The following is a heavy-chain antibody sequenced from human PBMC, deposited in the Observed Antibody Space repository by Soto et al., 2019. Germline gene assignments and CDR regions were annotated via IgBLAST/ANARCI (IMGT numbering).Heavy chain of an antibody. CDR3: ARESVGYAFDI. J-gene: IGHJ3*02. Sequence: PSETLSLTCTVSGGSISSGDYYWSWIRQPPGKGLEWIGYIYYSGSTYYNPSLKSRVTISVDTSKNQFSLKLSSVTAADTAVYYCARESVGYAFDIWGKGTMVTVSS. V-gene: IGHV4-30-4*01. D-gene: IGHD1-26*01. CDR1: GGSISSGDYY. CDR2: IYYSGST.